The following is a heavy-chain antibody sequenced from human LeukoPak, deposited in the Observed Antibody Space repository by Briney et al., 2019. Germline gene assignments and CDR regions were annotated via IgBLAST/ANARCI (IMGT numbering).Heavy chain of an antibody. J-gene: IGHJ4*02. Sequence: PGGSLRLSCAASGFTFSDYYMTWIRQAPGKGLEWISFISSSGDSLYYADSVKGRFTISRDNSKNTLYLQMNSLRAEDTAVYYCAKIVDQWLVNYFDYWGQGTLVTVSS. D-gene: IGHD6-19*01. CDR2: ISSSGDSL. CDR1: GFTFSDYY. V-gene: IGHV3-11*01. CDR3: AKIVDQWLVNYFDY.